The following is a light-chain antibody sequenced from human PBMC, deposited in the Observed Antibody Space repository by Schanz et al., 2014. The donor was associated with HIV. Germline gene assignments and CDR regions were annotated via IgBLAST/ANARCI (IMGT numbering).Light chain of an antibody. CDR1: QNTGTY. V-gene: IGKV3-11*01. CDR2: NAS. Sequence: EIVLTQSPATLSLSPGERVTLSCRASQNTGTYLAWYQQKAGQAPRLLIYNASNRATGVPARFSGSGSGTQFTLTISSLEPEDFAVYYCQQRSNWPTFGQGTRLEIK. CDR3: QQRSNWPT. J-gene: IGKJ5*01.